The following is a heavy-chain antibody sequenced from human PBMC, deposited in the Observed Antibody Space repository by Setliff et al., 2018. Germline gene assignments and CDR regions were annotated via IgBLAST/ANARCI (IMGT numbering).Heavy chain of an antibody. V-gene: IGHV3-30*02. D-gene: IGHD5-18*01. CDR1: GFTFSSYG. CDR2: IRYDGSNK. CDR3: AKDGGMGMVKAYYYGLDV. Sequence: GGSLRLSCAASGFTFSSYGMHWVRQAPGKGLECVAFIRYDGSNKDYANSVKGRFTISRANAQNSLHLQMDSLRAEDTSVYYCAKDGGMGMVKAYYYGLDVWGQGTSVTVSS. J-gene: IGHJ6*02.